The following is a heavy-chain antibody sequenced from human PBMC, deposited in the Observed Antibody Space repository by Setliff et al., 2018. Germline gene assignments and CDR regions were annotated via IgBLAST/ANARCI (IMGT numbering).Heavy chain of an antibody. CDR1: GGSISSSSYY. D-gene: IGHD3-3*01. V-gene: IGHV4-39*07. J-gene: IGHJ4*02. CDR3: ARRATYYNFWSGYYDY. Sequence: PSETLSLTCTVSGGSISSSSYYWGWIRLPPGKGLEWIGSIYYSGSTYYNPSLKSRVTISVDTSKNQFSLKLSSVTAADTAVYYCARRATYYNFWSGYYDYWGQGTLVTVSS. CDR2: IYYSGST.